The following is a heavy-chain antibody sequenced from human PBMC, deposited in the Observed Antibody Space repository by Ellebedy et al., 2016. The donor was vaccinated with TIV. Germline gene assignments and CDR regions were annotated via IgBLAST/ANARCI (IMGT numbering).Heavy chain of an antibody. J-gene: IGHJ4*02. D-gene: IGHD4-17*01. Sequence: SETLSLTCTVSGGSVSSGSYYWSWIRQPPGKGLEWIGYIYYSGSTNYNPSLKSRVTISVDTSKNQFSLKLSSVTAADTAVYYCARDGYGDTLDYWGQGTLVTVSS. CDR3: ARDGYGDTLDY. V-gene: IGHV4-61*01. CDR2: IYYSGST. CDR1: GGSVSSGSYY.